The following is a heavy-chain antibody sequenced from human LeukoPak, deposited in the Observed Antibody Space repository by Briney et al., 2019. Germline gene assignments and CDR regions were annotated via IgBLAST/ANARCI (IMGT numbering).Heavy chain of an antibody. CDR3: ARGPKNWFDP. V-gene: IGHV4-34*01. Sequence: SGTLSLTCAVYGGSFSGYYWSWIRQPPGKGLEWIGEINHSGSTNYNPSLKSQVTISVDTSKNQFSLKLSSVTAADTAVYYCARGPKNWFDPWGQGTLVTVSS. CDR2: INHSGST. CDR1: GGSFSGYY. J-gene: IGHJ5*02.